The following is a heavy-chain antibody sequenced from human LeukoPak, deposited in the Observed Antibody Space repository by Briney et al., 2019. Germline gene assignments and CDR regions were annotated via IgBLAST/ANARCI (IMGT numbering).Heavy chain of an antibody. V-gene: IGHV3-30*02. CDR3: ARGKGYGDYKYYFDY. D-gene: IGHD4-17*01. Sequence: PGGSLRLSCAASGFTFSSYGMHWVRQAPGKGLEWVAFIRYDGSNKYYADSVKGRFTISRDNSKNSLYLQMNSLRAEDTAVYYCARGKGYGDYKYYFDYWGQGTLVTVSS. J-gene: IGHJ4*02. CDR2: IRYDGSNK. CDR1: GFTFSSYG.